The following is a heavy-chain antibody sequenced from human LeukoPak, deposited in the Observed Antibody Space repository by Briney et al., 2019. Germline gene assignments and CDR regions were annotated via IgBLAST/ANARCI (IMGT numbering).Heavy chain of an antibody. CDR1: GFTFSSYG. V-gene: IGHV3-33*06. CDR2: IWYDGSNK. D-gene: IGHD2-2*01. CDR3: AKDCRRAVVPAAMDY. J-gene: IGHJ4*02. Sequence: PGRSLRLSCAASGFTFSSYGMHWVRQAPGKGLEWVAVIWYDGSNKYYADSVKSRFTISRDNSKNTLYLQMNSLRAEDTAVYYCAKDCRRAVVPAAMDYWGQGTLVTVSS.